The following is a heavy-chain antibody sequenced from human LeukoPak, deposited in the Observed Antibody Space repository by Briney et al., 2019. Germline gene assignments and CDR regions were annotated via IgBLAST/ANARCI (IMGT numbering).Heavy chain of an antibody. CDR3: ARGIGDFWSGYSDYYGMDV. Sequence: SETLSLTCTVSGGSISSYYWSWIRQPAGKGLEWIGRIYTSGSTNYNPSLKSRVTVSVDTSKNQFSLKLSSVTAADTAVYYCARGIGDFWSGYSDYYGMDVWGQGTTVTVSS. J-gene: IGHJ6*02. CDR1: GGSISSYY. D-gene: IGHD3-3*01. CDR2: IYTSGST. V-gene: IGHV4-4*07.